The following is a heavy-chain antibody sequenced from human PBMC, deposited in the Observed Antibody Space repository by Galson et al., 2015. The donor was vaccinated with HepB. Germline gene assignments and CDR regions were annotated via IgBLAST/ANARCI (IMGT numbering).Heavy chain of an antibody. J-gene: IGHJ5*02. CDR3: AKVATYRNGFDP. D-gene: IGHD4-11*01. Sequence: SVKVSCKASGYTFTGYYIHWVRQAPGQGLEWMGWINPNSGGTKYAQKFQGWVTMTRDTPSSTAYMELSRLTSDDTAVYYCAKVATYRNGFDPWGQGTLVTVSP. CDR1: GYTFTGYY. V-gene: IGHV1-2*04. CDR2: INPNSGGT.